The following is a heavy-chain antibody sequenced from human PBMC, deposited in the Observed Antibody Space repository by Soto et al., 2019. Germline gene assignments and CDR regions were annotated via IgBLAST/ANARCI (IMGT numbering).Heavy chain of an antibody. D-gene: IGHD2-21*02. V-gene: IGHV1-18*01. CDR3: ARDDGYGGDCSIPQFDY. Sequence: ASVKVSCKASGYTFTSYGISWVRQAPGQGLEWMGWISAYNGNTNYAQKLQGRVTMTTDTSTSTAYMELRSLRSDDTAVYYCARDDGYGGDCSIPQFDYWGQGTLVTVSS. J-gene: IGHJ4*02. CDR1: GYTFTSYG. CDR2: ISAYNGNT.